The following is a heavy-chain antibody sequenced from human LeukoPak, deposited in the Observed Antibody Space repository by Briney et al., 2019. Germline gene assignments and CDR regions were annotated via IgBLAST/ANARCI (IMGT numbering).Heavy chain of an antibody. CDR3: ARVLSGAVAGPFDY. CDR2: INPNSGGT. J-gene: IGHJ4*02. Sequence: ASVKVSCKASGYTFTGYSMYWVRQAPGQGLEWVGWINPNSGGTNYAQKFQGRVTMTRDTSISTAYMELSRLRSDDTAVYYCARVLSGAVAGPFDYWGQGTLVTVSS. D-gene: IGHD6-19*01. CDR1: GYTFTGYS. V-gene: IGHV1-2*02.